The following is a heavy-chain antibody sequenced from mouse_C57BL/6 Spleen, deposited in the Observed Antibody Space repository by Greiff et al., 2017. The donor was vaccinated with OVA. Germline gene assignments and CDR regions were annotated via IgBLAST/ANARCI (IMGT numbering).Heavy chain of an antibody. V-gene: IGHV1-52*01. J-gene: IGHJ4*01. Sequence: QVQLKQPGAELVRPGSSVKLSCKASGYTFTSYWMHWVKQRPIQGLEWIGNIDPSDSETHYNQKFKDKATLTVDKSSSTAYMQLSSLTSEDSAVYYCAREGGTNYAMDYWGQGTSVTVSS. CDR2: IDPSDSET. CDR1: GYTFTSYW. CDR3: AREGGTNYAMDY. D-gene: IGHD3-3*01.